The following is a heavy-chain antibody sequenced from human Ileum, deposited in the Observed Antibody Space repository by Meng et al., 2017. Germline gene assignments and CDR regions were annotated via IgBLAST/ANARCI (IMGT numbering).Heavy chain of an antibody. CDR3: SKTYGSSWPGYFQY. CDR2: ITASSRRT. CDR1: GFTFGSYA. Sequence: GESLKISCEASGFTFGSYAVSWVRQAPGKGLEWVSAITASSRRTYYTDSVKGRFTISRDNSKNTLFLQMNSLRADDTAIYYCSKTYGSSWPGYFQYWGQGTLVTVSS. V-gene: IGHV3-23*01. J-gene: IGHJ1*01. D-gene: IGHD6-13*01.